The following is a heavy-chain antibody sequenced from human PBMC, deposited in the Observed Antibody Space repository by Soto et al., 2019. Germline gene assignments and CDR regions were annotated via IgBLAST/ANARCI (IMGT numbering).Heavy chain of an antibody. V-gene: IGHV3-23*01. CDR3: AKGNCGGFSTSCYAPTTNP. Sequence: GGSLRLSCAASGFTFSSYAMSWVRQAPGKGLEWVSAISGSGGSTYYADSVKGRFTISRDNSKNTLYLQMNSLRAEDTAVYYCAKGNCGGFSTSCYAPTTNPWGKGTTVTVSS. CDR1: GFTFSSYA. CDR2: ISGSGGST. D-gene: IGHD2-2*01. J-gene: IGHJ6*04.